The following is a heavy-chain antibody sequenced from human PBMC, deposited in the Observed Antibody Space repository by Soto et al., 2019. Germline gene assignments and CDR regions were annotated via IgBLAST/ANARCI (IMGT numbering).Heavy chain of an antibody. CDR3: ASTTLRYFDWLFDY. V-gene: IGHV4-39*01. J-gene: IGHJ4*02. CDR2: IYYSGST. Sequence: SETLSLTCTVSGGSISSSSYYWGWIRQPPGKGLEWIGSIYYSGSTYYNPSLKSRVTISVDTSKNQFSLKRSSVTAADTAVYYCASTTLRYFDWLFDYWGQGTLVTVSS. D-gene: IGHD3-9*01. CDR1: GGSISSSSYY.